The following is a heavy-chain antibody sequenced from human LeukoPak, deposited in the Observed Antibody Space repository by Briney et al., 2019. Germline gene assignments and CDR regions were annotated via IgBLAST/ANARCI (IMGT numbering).Heavy chain of an antibody. J-gene: IGHJ3*02. CDR2: IYDSGST. D-gene: IGHD3-22*01. CDR3: ARVLRADSSRITVNDAFDI. CDR1: GGSISSYY. Sequence: SETLSLTCTVSGGSISSYYWSWIRQPPGKGLEWIGYIYDSGSTNYNPSLRSRVTISVDTSKNQFSLKLSSVTAADTAVYYCARVLRADSSRITVNDAFDIWGQGTMVTVSS. V-gene: IGHV4-59*01.